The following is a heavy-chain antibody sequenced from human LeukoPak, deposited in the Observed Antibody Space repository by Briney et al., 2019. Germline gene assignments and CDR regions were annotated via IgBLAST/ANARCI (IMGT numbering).Heavy chain of an antibody. CDR3: ARAKSRGGSSWRNYYYYGMGV. CDR1: GGSISSYY. D-gene: IGHD6-13*01. J-gene: IGHJ6*02. Sequence: PSETLSLTCTVSGGSISSYYWSWIRQPPGKGLEWIGYIYYSGSTNYNPSLKSRVTISVDTSKNQFSLKLSSVTAADTAVYYCARAKSRGGSSWRNYYYYGMGVWGQGTTVTVSS. CDR2: IYYSGST. V-gene: IGHV4-59*12.